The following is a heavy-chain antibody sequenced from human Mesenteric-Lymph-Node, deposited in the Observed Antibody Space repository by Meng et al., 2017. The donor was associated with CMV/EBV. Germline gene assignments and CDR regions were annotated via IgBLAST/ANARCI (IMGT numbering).Heavy chain of an antibody. CDR2: MNPNSGNT. J-gene: IGHJ4*02. CDR3: ARSPMGYDSSGYPFDY. CDR1: GYTFINYD. Sequence: ASVKVSCKASGYTFINYDINWVRQATGQGLEWVGWMNPNSGNTGCAQKFQGRVTMTRNTSISTAYMELSSLRSEDTAVYYCARSPMGYDSSGYPFDYWGQGTLVTVSS. D-gene: IGHD3-22*01. V-gene: IGHV1-8*01.